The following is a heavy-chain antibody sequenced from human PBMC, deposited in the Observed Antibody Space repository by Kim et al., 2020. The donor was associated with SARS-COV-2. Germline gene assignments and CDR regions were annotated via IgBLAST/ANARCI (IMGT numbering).Heavy chain of an antibody. CDR3: ARGSDRWRPDY. J-gene: IGHJ4*02. CDR1: GGSFSGYY. D-gene: IGHD3-16*02. Sequence: SETLSLTCAVYGGSFSGYYWSWIRQPPGKGLEWIGEINHSGRTNYNPSLKSRVTITVDTSKNQFSLKLSSVTAADTAVYYCARGSDRWRPDYWGQGTLVTVSS. CDR2: INHSGRT. V-gene: IGHV4-34*01.